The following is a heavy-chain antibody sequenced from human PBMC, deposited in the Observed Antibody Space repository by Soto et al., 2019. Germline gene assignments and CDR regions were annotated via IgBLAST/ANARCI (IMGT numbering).Heavy chain of an antibody. J-gene: IGHJ6*02. CDR1: GGSISSGDYY. D-gene: IGHD3-10*01. V-gene: IGHV4-30-4*01. Sequence: PSETLSLTCTVSGGSISSGDYYWSWIRQPPGKGLEWIGYIYYSGSTYYNPSLKSRVTISVDTSKNQFSLKLSSVTAADTAVYYCARAGDYGSVYGMDVWGQGTTVTVSS. CDR2: IYYSGST. CDR3: ARAGDYGSVYGMDV.